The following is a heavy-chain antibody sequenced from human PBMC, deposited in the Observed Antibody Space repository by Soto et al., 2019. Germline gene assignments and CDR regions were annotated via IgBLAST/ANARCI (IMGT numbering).Heavy chain of an antibody. D-gene: IGHD3-10*01. CDR2: MNPNSGNT. CDR1: GYTFTSYD. CDR3: ARGFLGPERWFGEPYYYYYGMDV. Sequence: ASVKVSCKASGYTFTSYDINWVRQATGQGLEWMGWMNPNSGNTGYAQKFQGRVTMTRNTSISTAYMELSSVTAADTAVYYCARGFLGPERWFGEPYYYYYGMDVWGQGTTVTVSS. J-gene: IGHJ6*02. V-gene: IGHV1-8*01.